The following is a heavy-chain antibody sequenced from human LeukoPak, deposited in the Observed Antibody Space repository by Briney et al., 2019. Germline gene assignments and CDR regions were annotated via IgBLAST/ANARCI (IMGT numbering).Heavy chain of an antibody. CDR1: GGSISSCTYY. CDR2: IYYGGTN. CDR3: AYGSNSAADH. Sequence: PSETLSLTCTVSGGSISSCTYYWGWIRQPPGKGLEWIGTIYYGGTNYYNPSLKSRVTISVDTSKNQFSLNLNPVTAADTAVYYCAYGSNSAADHWGQGTLVTVSS. V-gene: IGHV4-39*01. J-gene: IGHJ4*02. D-gene: IGHD4-23*01.